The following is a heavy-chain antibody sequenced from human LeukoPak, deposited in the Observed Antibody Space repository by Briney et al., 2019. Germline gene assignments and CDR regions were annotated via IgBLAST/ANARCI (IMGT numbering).Heavy chain of an antibody. CDR3: ATSTVAKYDY. V-gene: IGHV3-23*01. Sequence: HPGGSLRLSCAASGFTFSSYVMSWVRQAPGKGLEWVSSISNSGGSTYYADSVKGRFTISRDNSKNTLYLQMNSLRAEDTALYYCATSTVAKYDYWGQGTLVAVSS. CDR2: ISNSGGST. J-gene: IGHJ4*02. D-gene: IGHD4-11*01. CDR1: GFTFSSYV.